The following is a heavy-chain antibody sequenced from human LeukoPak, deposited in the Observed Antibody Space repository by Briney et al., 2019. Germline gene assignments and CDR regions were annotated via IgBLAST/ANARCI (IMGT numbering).Heavy chain of an antibody. CDR2: INSDDSST. D-gene: IGHD3-10*01. Sequence: GGSLRLSCAASGLTFSSYWMHWVRQAPGKGLVWVSRINSDDSSTTYADSVKGRFTISRDNAKNTLYLQMNSLRAEDTAVHYCARGYYGSGSYYTLDYWGQGTLVTVSS. V-gene: IGHV3-74*01. CDR1: GLTFSSYW. CDR3: ARGYYGSGSYYTLDY. J-gene: IGHJ4*02.